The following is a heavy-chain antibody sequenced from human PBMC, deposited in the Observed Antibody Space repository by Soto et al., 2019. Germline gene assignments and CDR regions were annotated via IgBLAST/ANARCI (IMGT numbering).Heavy chain of an antibody. CDR1: GFSLTTSGVG. Sequence: QITLNESGPTVVRPTETLTLTCRFSGFSLTTSGVGVGWVRQSPGKAPEWLARIYWDDDKRYRESVKSRLTITKDTSKNQVVLTVANLDPTDTATYYCAHRVLRTVFGLVTTTAIYFDFWGQGTPVAVSS. V-gene: IGHV2-5*02. J-gene: IGHJ4*02. D-gene: IGHD3-3*01. CDR3: AHRVLRTVFGLVTTTAIYFDF. CDR2: IYWDDDK.